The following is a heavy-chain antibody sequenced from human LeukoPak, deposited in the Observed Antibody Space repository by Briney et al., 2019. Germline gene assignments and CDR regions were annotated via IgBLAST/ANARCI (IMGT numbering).Heavy chain of an antibody. J-gene: IGHJ4*02. CDR1: GYTFTSYA. CDR3: ARDRRRIVVVSPFDY. Sequence: GASVKASCKASGYTFTSYAMHWVRQAPGQRLEWMGWINAGNGNTKYSQKFQGRVTITRDTSASTAYMELSSLRSEDTAVYYCARDRRRIVVVSPFDYWGQGTLVTVSS. CDR2: INAGNGNT. V-gene: IGHV1-3*01. D-gene: IGHD3-22*01.